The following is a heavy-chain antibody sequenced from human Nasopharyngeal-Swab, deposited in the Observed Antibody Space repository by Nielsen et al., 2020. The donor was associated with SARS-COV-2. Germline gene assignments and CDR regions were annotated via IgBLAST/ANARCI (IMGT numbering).Heavy chain of an antibody. Sequence: GESLKISCAASGFNFSTYWMTWVRQAPGKGLEWVANINKDGSEKYHVGSVKGRFTISRDNAKNSLFLQMHSLRAKDTALYYCARDSAGSDYWGQGTLVTVSS. CDR2: INKDGSEK. D-gene: IGHD3-10*01. CDR3: ARDSAGSDY. J-gene: IGHJ4*02. V-gene: IGHV3-7*01. CDR1: GFNFSTYW.